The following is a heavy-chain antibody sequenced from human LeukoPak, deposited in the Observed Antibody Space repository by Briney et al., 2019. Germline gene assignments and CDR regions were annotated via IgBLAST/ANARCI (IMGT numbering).Heavy chain of an antibody. V-gene: IGHV5-51*01. J-gene: IGHJ4*02. D-gene: IGHD2-21*02. CDR3: ARLSGDWGIDY. Sequence: NRGESLQISCKGSGYIFTSYWIGWVRQLPGKGLEWMGIIYPGDSDTRYSPSFQGQVTISADKSISTAYLQWSSLKASDTAMYYCARLSGDWGIDYWGQGTLVTVSS. CDR2: IYPGDSDT. CDR1: GYIFTSYW.